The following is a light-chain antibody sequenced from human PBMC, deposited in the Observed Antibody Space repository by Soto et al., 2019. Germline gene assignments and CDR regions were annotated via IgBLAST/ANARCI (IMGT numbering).Light chain of an antibody. V-gene: IGLV2-23*02. Sequence: QSALTQPASVSGSRGQSITISCTGTSSDVGTYNLVTWFQQHPGKAPKVIIYEVNERPSGVSTRFSGSKSGNTASLTISGLQIEDEADYCCCSYAGSHSFVVFGGGTKLTVL. CDR1: SSDVGTYNL. J-gene: IGLJ2*01. CDR3: CSYAGSHSFVV. CDR2: EVN.